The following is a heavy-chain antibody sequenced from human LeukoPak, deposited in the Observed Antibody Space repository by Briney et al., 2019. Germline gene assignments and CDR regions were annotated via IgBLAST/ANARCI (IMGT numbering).Heavy chain of an antibody. Sequence: SVKVSCKASGGTFSSYAISWVRQAPGQGLEWMGGIIPIFGTANYAQKFQGRVTITTDESTSTAYMELSGLRSEDTAVYYCARDPPISGQPWFDPWGQGTLVTVSS. D-gene: IGHD3-3*02. CDR2: IIPIFGTA. J-gene: IGHJ5*02. V-gene: IGHV1-69*05. CDR3: ARDPPISGQPWFDP. CDR1: GGTFSSYA.